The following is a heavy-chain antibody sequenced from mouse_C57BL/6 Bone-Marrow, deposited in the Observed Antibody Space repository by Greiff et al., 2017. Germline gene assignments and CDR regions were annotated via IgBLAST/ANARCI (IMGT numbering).Heavy chain of an antibody. V-gene: IGHV1-52*01. Sequence: QVQLQQPGAELVRPGSSVKLSCKASGYTFTSYWMHWVKQRPIQGLEWIGNIDPSDSETHYNQKFKDKATLTVDKSSSTAYMQLSSLTSEDSAVYYCARRRLLDGSSDWYFDVWGTGTTVTVSS. J-gene: IGHJ1*03. CDR1: GYTFTSYW. CDR2: IDPSDSET. CDR3: ARRRLLDGSSDWYFDV. D-gene: IGHD1-1*01.